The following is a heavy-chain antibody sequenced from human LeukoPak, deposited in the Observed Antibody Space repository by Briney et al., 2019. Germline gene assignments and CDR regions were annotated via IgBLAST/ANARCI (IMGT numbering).Heavy chain of an antibody. D-gene: IGHD5-18*01. CDR2: INPNSGDT. CDR3: ARDLPRDTGRSYGRGHFDY. Sequence: ASVKVSCKASGYTFTGYYMHWVRQAPGQGLEWMGWINPNSGDTNYAQNFQGRVTMTRDTSISTAYMELSRLRSDDTAVYYCARDLPRDTGRSYGRGHFDYWGQGTLVTVSS. V-gene: IGHV1-2*02. J-gene: IGHJ4*02. CDR1: GYTFTGYY.